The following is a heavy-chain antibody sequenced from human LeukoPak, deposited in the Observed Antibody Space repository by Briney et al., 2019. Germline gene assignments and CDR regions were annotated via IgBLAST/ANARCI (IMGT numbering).Heavy chain of an antibody. Sequence: PGGSLRLSCAASGFTFSSYGMHWVRQAPGKGLEWVAVISYDGSNKYYADSVKGRFTISRDNSKNTLYLQMNSLRAEDTAVHYCAKDQWFGELLPNYFDYWGQGTLVTVSS. CDR3: AKDQWFGELLPNYFDY. V-gene: IGHV3-30*18. CDR1: GFTFSSYG. J-gene: IGHJ4*02. D-gene: IGHD3-10*01. CDR2: ISYDGSNK.